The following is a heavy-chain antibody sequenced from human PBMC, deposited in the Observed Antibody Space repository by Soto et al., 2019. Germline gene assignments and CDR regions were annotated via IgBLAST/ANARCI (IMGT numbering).Heavy chain of an antibody. CDR2: ISGSGGST. J-gene: IGHJ5*02. CDR1: GFTFSSYA. CDR3: AKDRSTYYLVPPFDH. Sequence: EVQLLESGGGLVQHGGSLRLSCAASGFTFSSYAMSWVRQAPGKGLEWVSAISGSGGSTYYADSVKGRFTISRDNSKNKLYLQMNSLRAEDTAVYYCAKDRSTYYLVPPFDHWGQGTLVTVYS. D-gene: IGHD3-10*01. V-gene: IGHV3-23*01.